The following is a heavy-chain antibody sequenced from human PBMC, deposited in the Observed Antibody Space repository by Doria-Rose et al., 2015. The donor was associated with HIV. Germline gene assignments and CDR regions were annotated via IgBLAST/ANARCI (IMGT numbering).Heavy chain of an antibody. CDR3: AKAPIIGPKYYFYMDV. CDR1: GFSFESYA. CDR2: ISWDSGAK. V-gene: IGHV3-9*01. J-gene: IGHJ6*03. D-gene: IGHD3-3*01. Sequence: VQLVQSGGGLAQPGRSLRLSCVGSGFSFESYAMHWVRLAPGKGLEWVAGISWDSGAKGNADSVEGRFTISRDNAKKSAYLEMRSLRPEDTAFYYCAKAPIIGPKYYFYMDVWGRGTSVTVSS.